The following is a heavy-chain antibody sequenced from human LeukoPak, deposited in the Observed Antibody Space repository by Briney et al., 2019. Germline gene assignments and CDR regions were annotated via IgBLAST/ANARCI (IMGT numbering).Heavy chain of an antibody. V-gene: IGHV4-34*01. CDR2: INHSGST. D-gene: IGHD3-22*01. Sequence: SETLSLTCAVYGGSFSGYYWSWIRQPPGKGLEWIGEINHSGSTNYNPSLKSRVTISVDTSENQFSLKLSSVTAADTAVYYCARPWDYDSSGYYYVDYWGQGTLVTVSS. CDR3: ARPWDYDSSGYYYVDY. J-gene: IGHJ4*02. CDR1: GGSFSGYY.